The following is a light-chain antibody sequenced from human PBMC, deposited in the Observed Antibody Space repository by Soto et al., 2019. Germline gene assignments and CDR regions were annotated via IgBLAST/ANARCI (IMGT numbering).Light chain of an antibody. Sequence: EIVLTQSPATLSLSPGERATLSCRTSQSVSTYLAWYQQKPDQAPRLLIYDASNRATGIPARFSGSGSGTDFTLTISSLEPEDFVVYYCQQRSNWLWTFGQGTKVEIK. J-gene: IGKJ1*01. CDR2: DAS. V-gene: IGKV3-11*01. CDR3: QQRSNWLWT. CDR1: QSVSTY.